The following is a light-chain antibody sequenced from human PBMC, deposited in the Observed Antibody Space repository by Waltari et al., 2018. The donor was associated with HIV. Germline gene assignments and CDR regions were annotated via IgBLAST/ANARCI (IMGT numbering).Light chain of an antibody. Sequence: EIALPQSPGPLSLSPGEIATLSCTASQSVTRTYLPLYQQKPGQAPRLLIYGASSRATDIPDRFSGSGSGTDFTLTIRRLEPEDSAVYCCQQYGTSPYTFGLGTKLEI. J-gene: IGKJ2*01. V-gene: IGKV3-20*01. CDR1: QSVTRTY. CDR3: QQYGTSPYT. CDR2: GAS.